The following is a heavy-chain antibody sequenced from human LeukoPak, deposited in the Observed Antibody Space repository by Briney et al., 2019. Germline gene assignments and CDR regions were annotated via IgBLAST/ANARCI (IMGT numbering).Heavy chain of an antibody. CDR2: ITRGGTTT. CDR3: ATRGATYKNYCYESDNDV. J-gene: IGHJ6*03. Sequence: GESLRLSCAVSGLTFSNYGMSWVRQAPGKGLQWVSAITRGGTTTYYADSVKGTFYISRDNSKSMLYLQMSSLRAEDTAIYYCATRGATYKNYCYESDNDVWGKGTTVTVSS. CDR1: GLTFSNYG. D-gene: IGHD5-24*01. V-gene: IGHV3-23*01.